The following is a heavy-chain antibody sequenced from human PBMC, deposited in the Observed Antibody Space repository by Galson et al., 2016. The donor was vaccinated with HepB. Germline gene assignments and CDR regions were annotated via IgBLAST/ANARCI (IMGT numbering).Heavy chain of an antibody. CDR2: IYSGGDT. Sequence: SLRLSCAVSGFTVSSDYMSWVRQAPGKELEWVSVIYSGGDTYYADSVKGRFTIPRDNSKNTLYLKMSSLRTEDTAVYFCARDPGLRNGMGGWGKGTTVTVSS. J-gene: IGHJ6*04. CDR1: GFTVSSDY. V-gene: IGHV3-66*02. D-gene: IGHD4-17*01. CDR3: ARDPGLRNGMGG.